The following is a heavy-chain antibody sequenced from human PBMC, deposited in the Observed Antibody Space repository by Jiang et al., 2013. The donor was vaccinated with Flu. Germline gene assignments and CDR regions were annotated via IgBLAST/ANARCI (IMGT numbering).Heavy chain of an antibody. V-gene: IGHV5-51*01. CDR1: NFTSQW. J-gene: IGHJ4*02. Sequence: NFTSQWIGWVRQMPGKGLEWMGIIYPANSDTRYSPSFHGQVTISADKSIKSAYLQWNSLKASDTAIYYCARQGATGWYYFDYWGQGTLVTVSS. D-gene: IGHD6-19*01. CDR3: ARQGATGWYYFDY. CDR2: IYPANSDT.